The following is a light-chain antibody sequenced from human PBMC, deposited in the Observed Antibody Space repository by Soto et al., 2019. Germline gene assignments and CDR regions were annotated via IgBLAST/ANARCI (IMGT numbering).Light chain of an antibody. CDR2: DVS. CDR3: NSYTSSSTS. J-gene: IGLJ1*01. V-gene: IGLV2-14*01. Sequence: QSVLTQPASVSGSPGQSITISCTGTSSDVGGYNYVSWYQQHPGKAPKLMIYDVSNRPSGVSNRFSGSKSGNTASLTISGLQAEDEADYYCNSYTSSSTSFVTGTKVTVL. CDR1: SSDVGGYNY.